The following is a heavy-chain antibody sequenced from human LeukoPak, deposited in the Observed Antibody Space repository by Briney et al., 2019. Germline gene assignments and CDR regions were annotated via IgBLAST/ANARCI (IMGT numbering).Heavy chain of an antibody. Sequence: GSSVKVSCKASGGTFSSYTISWVRQAPGQGLEWMGRIIPILGIANYAQKFQGRVTITADKSTSTAYMELSSLRSEDKAVYYCAREGSGSSWYGELDYWGQGTLVTVSS. D-gene: IGHD6-13*01. CDR1: GGTFSSYT. J-gene: IGHJ4*02. CDR2: IIPILGIA. CDR3: AREGSGSSWYGELDY. V-gene: IGHV1-69*04.